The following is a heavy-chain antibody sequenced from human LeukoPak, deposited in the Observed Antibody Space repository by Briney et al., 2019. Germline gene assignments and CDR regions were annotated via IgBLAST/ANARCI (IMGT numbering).Heavy chain of an antibody. J-gene: IGHJ1*01. CDR1: GFTFSSYA. Sequence: GGSLRLSCAASGFTFSSYAMSWVRQAPGKGLEWVSSITTSGGSTSYADSVKGRFSISRDNSKNTLYLQMDSLRAEDTALYYCVCYDNAAEYFHYWGQGTLVTVSS. V-gene: IGHV3-23*01. CDR3: VCYDNAAEYFHY. CDR2: ITTSGGST. D-gene: IGHD3-22*01.